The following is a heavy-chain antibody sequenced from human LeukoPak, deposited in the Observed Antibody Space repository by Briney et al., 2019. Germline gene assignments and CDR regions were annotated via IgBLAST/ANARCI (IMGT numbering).Heavy chain of an antibody. Sequence: GESLKISCKGSGYSFTSYWIGWVRQMPGKGLEWMGIIYPGDSDTRYSPSFQGQVTISADKSISTAYLQWSSLKASDTAMYYCARHRRDSSTDGDAFDIWGQGTMVTVSS. V-gene: IGHV5-51*01. J-gene: IGHJ3*02. CDR2: IYPGDSDT. CDR1: GYSFTSYW. CDR3: ARHRRDSSTDGDAFDI. D-gene: IGHD2-2*01.